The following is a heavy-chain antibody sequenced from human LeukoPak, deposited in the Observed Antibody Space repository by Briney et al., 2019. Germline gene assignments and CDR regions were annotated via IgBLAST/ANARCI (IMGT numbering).Heavy chain of an antibody. CDR3: ARRLAY. CDR2: IIGSGDRT. J-gene: IGHJ4*02. Sequence: GGSLRLSCAASGFTFSSYAMRWVRQAPGKGLEWVSTIIGSGDRTYYADSVKGRFTISRDNSKNTLYLQMNSLRAEDTAVYYCARRLAYWGQGTLVTVSS. V-gene: IGHV3-23*01. CDR1: GFTFSSYA.